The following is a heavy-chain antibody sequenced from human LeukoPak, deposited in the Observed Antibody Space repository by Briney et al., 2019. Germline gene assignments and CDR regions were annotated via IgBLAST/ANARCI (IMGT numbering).Heavy chain of an antibody. V-gene: IGHV1-46*01. Sequence: ASVKVSCKATGYTFTSRYMHWVRQAPGQGLEWMGIIDPSGGTNYAQKFQGRVTMTGDTSTSTVYMEVRTLRSEDTAVYYCARGDSYDTSHFDYWGQGTLVTVSS. CDR1: GYTFTSRY. CDR2: IDPSGGT. D-gene: IGHD3-22*01. CDR3: ARGDSYDTSHFDY. J-gene: IGHJ4*02.